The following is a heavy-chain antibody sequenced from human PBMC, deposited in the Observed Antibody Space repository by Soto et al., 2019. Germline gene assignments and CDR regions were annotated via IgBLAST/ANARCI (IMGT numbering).Heavy chain of an antibody. V-gene: IGHV3-7*05. Sequence: EVQLVESGGGLVQPGESLRLSCAASGFTFSDYWMTWVRQAPGKGLEWVANIKKDESKTYYLDSVRGRFTISRDNARNSLYLQMDSLRAEDKALYYCARDVSPGSGPYYLDAFAMWGQGTMVTVSS. CDR3: ARDVSPGSGPYYLDAFAM. CDR1: GFTFSDYW. CDR2: IKKDESKT. D-gene: IGHD3-22*01. J-gene: IGHJ3*02.